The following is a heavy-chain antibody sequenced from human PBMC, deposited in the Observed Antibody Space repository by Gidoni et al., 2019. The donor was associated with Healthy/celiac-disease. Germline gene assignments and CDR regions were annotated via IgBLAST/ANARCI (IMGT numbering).Heavy chain of an antibody. Sequence: QVQLVQSGAEVKKPGASVKVSCKVSGYTLTALSMHWVRQAPGKGLEWMGGFDPEDGETIYAQKFQGRVTMTEDTSTDTAYMELSSLRSEDTAVYYCATTLGYSSSWYFAFDIWGQGTMVTVSS. CDR2: FDPEDGET. D-gene: IGHD6-13*01. V-gene: IGHV1-24*01. J-gene: IGHJ3*02. CDR1: GYTLTALS. CDR3: ATTLGYSSSWYFAFDI.